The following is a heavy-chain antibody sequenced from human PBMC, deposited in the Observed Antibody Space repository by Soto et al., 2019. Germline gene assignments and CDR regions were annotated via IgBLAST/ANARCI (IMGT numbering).Heavy chain of an antibody. CDR2: IYDSGNT. J-gene: IGHJ4*02. D-gene: IGHD2-21*01. CDR1: GGSISDGAYY. CDR3: ASGLSGDKVDQ. V-gene: IGHV4-30-4*01. Sequence: QVQLQESGPGLVKPSQTLSLTCTVSGGSISDGAYYWSWIRQPPGKGLEWIGHIYDSGNTYNNPSLKSRLTISVATSKYHFSLNLNSVTAADTAVYYCASGLSGDKVDQWGQGTLVTVSS.